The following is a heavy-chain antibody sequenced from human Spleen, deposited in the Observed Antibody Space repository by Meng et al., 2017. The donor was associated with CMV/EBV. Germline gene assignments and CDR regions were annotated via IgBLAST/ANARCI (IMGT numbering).Heavy chain of an antibody. CDR2: IKQDGSEK. J-gene: IGHJ4*02. V-gene: IGHV3-7*03. D-gene: IGHD1-26*01. CDR3: AKDFGSGTYYFYYFED. Sequence: GGSLRLSCAASGFTFSSYWMSWVRQAPGKGLEWVANIKQDGSEKYYVDSVKGRFTISRDNSKNTLYLQMNSLRAEDTAVYYCAKDFGSGTYYFYYFEDWGQGTLVTVSS. CDR1: GFTFSSYW.